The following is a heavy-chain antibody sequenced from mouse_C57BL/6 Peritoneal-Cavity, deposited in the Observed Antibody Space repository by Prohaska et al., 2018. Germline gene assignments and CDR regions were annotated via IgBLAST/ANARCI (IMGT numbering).Heavy chain of an antibody. Sequence: EVKLLQSGGGLVQPGGSLKLSCAASGIDFSRYWMSWVRRAPGKGLEWIGEINSDSSKINYAPSLKDKFIISRDNAKNTLYLQMSKVRSEDTALYYCARRGVTTVVAHWYFDVWGTGTTVTVSS. CDR3: ARRGVTTVVAHWYFDV. J-gene: IGHJ1*03. D-gene: IGHD1-1*01. V-gene: IGHV4-1*01. CDR1: GIDFSRYW. CDR2: INSDSSKI.